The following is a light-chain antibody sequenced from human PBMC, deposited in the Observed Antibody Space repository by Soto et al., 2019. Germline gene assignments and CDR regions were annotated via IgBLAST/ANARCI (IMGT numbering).Light chain of an antibody. CDR2: SNN. CDR3: AAWDDSLNAYV. Sequence: QSVLTQPSSTSGTPGQRVTISCSGSSSNIGSNTVNWYQQLPGTAPKLLIYSNNQRPSGVPDRFSGSKSGTSASLAISGLQSEDEADYYCAAWDDSLNAYVFGTGTEVTVL. J-gene: IGLJ1*01. V-gene: IGLV1-44*01. CDR1: SSNIGSNT.